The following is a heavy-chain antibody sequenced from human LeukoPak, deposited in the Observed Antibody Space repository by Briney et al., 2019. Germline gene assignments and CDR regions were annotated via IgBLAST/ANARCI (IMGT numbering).Heavy chain of an antibody. V-gene: IGHV4-39*01. Sequence: SSETLSLTCTVSGGSISSSSYYWGWIRQPPGKGLEWIGSIYYSGSTYYSPSLKSRVTISVDTSKNQFSLKLSSVTAADTAVYYCASSTGYYDSSGYYFDYWGQGTLVTVSS. CDR3: ASSTGYYDSSGYYFDY. D-gene: IGHD3-22*01. J-gene: IGHJ4*02. CDR1: GGSISSSSYY. CDR2: IYYSGST.